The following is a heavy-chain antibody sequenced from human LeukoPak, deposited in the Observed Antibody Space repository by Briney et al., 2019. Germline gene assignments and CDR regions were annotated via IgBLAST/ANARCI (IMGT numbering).Heavy chain of an antibody. Sequence: ASVKVSCKASGYTFTSYAMNWVRQAPGQGLEWMGWINTNTGNPTYAQGFTGRFVFSLDTSVSTAYLQISSLKAEDTAVYYCARGDSSGYYYLYYYYYMDVWGKGTTVTVSS. V-gene: IGHV7-4-1*02. CDR1: GYTFTSYA. CDR2: INTNTGNP. D-gene: IGHD3-22*01. CDR3: ARGDSSGYYYLYYYYYMDV. J-gene: IGHJ6*03.